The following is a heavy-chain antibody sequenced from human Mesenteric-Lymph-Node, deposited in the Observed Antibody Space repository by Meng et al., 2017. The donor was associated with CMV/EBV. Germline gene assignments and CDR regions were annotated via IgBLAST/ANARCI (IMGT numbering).Heavy chain of an antibody. CDR1: GGSISSSSYY. J-gene: IGHJ5*02. CDR3: ARPHYYGSGSSPWFDP. V-gene: IGHV4-39*01. Sequence: QLQLQESGPGLVKPSETLSLTCTVSGGSISSSSYYWGWNPQPPGKGLEWIGSIYYSGSTYYNPSLKSRVTISVDTSKNQFSLKLSSVTAADTAVYYCARPHYYGSGSSPWFDPWGQGTLVTVSS. CDR2: IYYSGST. D-gene: IGHD3-10*01.